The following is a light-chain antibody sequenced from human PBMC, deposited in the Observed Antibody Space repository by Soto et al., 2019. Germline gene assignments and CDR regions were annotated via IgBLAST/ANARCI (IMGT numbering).Light chain of an antibody. CDR2: DVS. CDR1: SSDVGGYKY. V-gene: IGLV2-14*03. J-gene: IGLJ1*01. CDR3: SSYTSSSTGV. Sequence: QSALTQPASVSGSPGQSITISRTGTSSDVGGYKYVSWYQQHPGKAPKLLIYDVSNRPSGVSNRFSGSKSGNTASLTISGLQAEDEVDYYCSSYTSSSTGVFGTGTKVTVL.